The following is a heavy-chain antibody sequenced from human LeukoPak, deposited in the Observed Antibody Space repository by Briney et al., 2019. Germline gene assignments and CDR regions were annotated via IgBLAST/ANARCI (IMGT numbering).Heavy chain of an antibody. CDR1: GFSFSSYG. J-gene: IGHJ4*02. D-gene: IGHD3-22*01. Sequence: GGSLRLSCAASGFSFSSYGMHWVRQAPGKGLEWVAVILNNGDNYYADSVKGRFTIFRDNSKSTLYLQMNSLRAEDTAVYFCAKDLDSSGDSYWGQGTLVTVSS. CDR3: AKDLDSSGDSY. CDR2: ILNNGDN. V-gene: IGHV3-30*18.